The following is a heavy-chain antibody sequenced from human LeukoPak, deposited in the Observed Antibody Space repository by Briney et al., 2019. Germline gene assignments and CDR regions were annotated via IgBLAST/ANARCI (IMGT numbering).Heavy chain of an antibody. CDR1: GGSISSYY. CDR3: ARYYYGSGSYYNGHAGAFDI. J-gene: IGHJ3*02. V-gene: IGHV4-59*01. D-gene: IGHD3-10*01. Sequence: PSETLSLTCTVSGGSISSYYWSWIRQPPGKGLEWMGYIYYSGSTNYNPSLKSRVTISVDTSKNQFSLKLSSVTAADTAVYYCARYYYGSGSYYNGHAGAFDIWGQGTMVTVSS. CDR2: IYYSGST.